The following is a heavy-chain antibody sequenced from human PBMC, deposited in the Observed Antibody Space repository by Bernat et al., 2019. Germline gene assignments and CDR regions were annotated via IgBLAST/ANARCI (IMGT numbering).Heavy chain of an antibody. V-gene: IGHV4-34*02. Sequence: QVQLQQWGAGLLKPSETLSLTCAVSDGAFSTYYWGWIRQPPGKGLEWIGEINHSGSTNYNPSLKSRVTMSVDTSRIRFSLKLSSVTAADSAIYFCARGGVDNSNYGGLFDSWGQGTLLTVSS. CDR2: INHSGST. J-gene: IGHJ4*02. D-gene: IGHD4-4*01. CDR3: ARGGVDNSNYGGLFDS. CDR1: DGAFSTYY.